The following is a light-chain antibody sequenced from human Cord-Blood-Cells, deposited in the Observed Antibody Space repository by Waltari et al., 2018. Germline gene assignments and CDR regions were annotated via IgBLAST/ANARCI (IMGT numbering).Light chain of an antibody. Sequence: SYVLTQPPSVSVAPGKTARITCGGNNIGRKRVQWYQQKPGQAPVLVIYYDSDRPSGIPERFSGSNSGNTATLTISRVEAGDEADYYCQVWDSSSDHNYVFGTGTKVTVL. CDR2: YDS. CDR1: NIGRKR. V-gene: IGLV3-21*04. CDR3: QVWDSSSDHNYV. J-gene: IGLJ1*01.